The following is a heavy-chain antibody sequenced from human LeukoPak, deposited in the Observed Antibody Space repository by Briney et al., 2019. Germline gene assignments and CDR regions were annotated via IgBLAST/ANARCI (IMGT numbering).Heavy chain of an antibody. D-gene: IGHD6-13*01. CDR2: ISASGGST. J-gene: IGHJ4*02. CDR3: AKRTAAAGPYFGS. V-gene: IGHV3-23*01. Sequence: GGSLRLSCAASGFTFSSYAMSWVRQAPGKGLEWVSAISASGGSTYYADSVKGRFTISRDNSENTLSLQMNSLRAEDTAVYYCAKRTAAAGPYFGSWGQGTLVTVSS. CDR1: GFTFSSYA.